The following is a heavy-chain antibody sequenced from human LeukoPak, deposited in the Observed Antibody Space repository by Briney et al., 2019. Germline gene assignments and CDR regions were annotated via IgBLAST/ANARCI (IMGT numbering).Heavy chain of an antibody. CDR2: IYTSGST. V-gene: IGHV4-61*02. D-gene: IGHD1-1*01. Sequence: SETLSLTCTVSGGSISTGTFSWSWIRQPAGKGLEWIGRIYTSGSTNYNPSLKSRVTMSVDTSKNQFSLKLSSVTAADTAVYYCARDATGTTLSPFFDYWGQGTLVTVSS. CDR1: GGSISTGTFS. CDR3: ARDATGTTLSPFFDY. J-gene: IGHJ4*02.